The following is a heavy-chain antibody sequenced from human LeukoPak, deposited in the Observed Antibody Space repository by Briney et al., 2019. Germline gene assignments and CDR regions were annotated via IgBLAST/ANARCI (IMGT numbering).Heavy chain of an antibody. CDR1: GGTFSSYA. J-gene: IGHJ4*02. CDR2: IIPIFGTA. CDR3: ASRARLGSSLPGVDY. V-gene: IGHV1-69*05. D-gene: IGHD3-10*01. Sequence: SVKVSCKASGGTFSSYAISWVRQAPGQGLEWMGSIIPIFGTANYAQKFQGRVTITTDESTSTAYMELSSLRSEDTAVYYCASRARLGSSLPGVDYWGQGTLVTVSS.